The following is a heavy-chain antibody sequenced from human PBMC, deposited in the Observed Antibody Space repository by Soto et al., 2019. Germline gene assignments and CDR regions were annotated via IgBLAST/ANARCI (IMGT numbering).Heavy chain of an antibody. CDR3: ATMWTQNYYYYYGMDV. V-gene: IGHV1-24*01. J-gene: IGHJ6*02. Sequence: GASVKVSCKVSGYTLTELSMHWVRQAPGKGLEWMGGFDPEDGETIYAQKFQGRVTMTEDTSTDTAYMELSSLRSEDTAVYYCATMWTQNYYYYYGMDVWGQGTTVTVSS. CDR1: GYTLTELS. D-gene: IGHD2-21*01. CDR2: FDPEDGET.